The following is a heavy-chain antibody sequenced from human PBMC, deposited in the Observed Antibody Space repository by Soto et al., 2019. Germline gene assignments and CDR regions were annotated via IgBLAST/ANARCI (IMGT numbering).Heavy chain of an antibody. CDR2: IYYSGST. D-gene: IGHD5-18*01. V-gene: IGHV4-30-4*01. CDR3: AGNSYGYIFYDY. Sequence: QVQLQESGPGLVKPSQTLSLTCTVSGGSISSGDYYWSWIRQPPGKGLEWIGYIYYSGSTYYNPSLRSQFNTTIDTSNIQFSLKLSTVPASDTAVYYWAGNSYGYIFYDYWGQGTLVTVSS. J-gene: IGHJ4*02. CDR1: GGSISSGDYY.